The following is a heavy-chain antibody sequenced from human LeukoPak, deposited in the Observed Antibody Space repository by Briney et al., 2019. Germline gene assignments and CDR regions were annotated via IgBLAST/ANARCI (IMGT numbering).Heavy chain of an antibody. Sequence: SVKVSCKASGGTFSSYAISWVRQAPGQGLEWMGGIIPIFGTANYAQKFQGRVTITADESTSTAYMELRSLRSEDTAVYYCAGGYCSSTSCLDYYYYMDVWGKGTTVTVSS. CDR1: GGTFSSYA. D-gene: IGHD2-2*03. V-gene: IGHV1-69*13. CDR2: IIPIFGTA. J-gene: IGHJ6*03. CDR3: AGGYCSSTSCLDYYYYMDV.